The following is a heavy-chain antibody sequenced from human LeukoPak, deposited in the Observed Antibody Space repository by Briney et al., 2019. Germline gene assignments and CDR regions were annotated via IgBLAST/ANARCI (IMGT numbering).Heavy chain of an antibody. CDR3: ARHGEGYDILTGYYDPFDY. D-gene: IGHD3-9*01. J-gene: IGHJ4*02. CDR2: IYYSGST. Sequence: SETLSLTCTVSGGSISSSSYYWGWIRRPPGKGLEWIGGIYYSGSTYYNPSLKSRVTISVDTSKNQFSLKLSSVTAADTAVYYCARHGEGYDILTGYYDPFDYWGQGTLVTVSS. V-gene: IGHV4-39*01. CDR1: GGSISSSSYY.